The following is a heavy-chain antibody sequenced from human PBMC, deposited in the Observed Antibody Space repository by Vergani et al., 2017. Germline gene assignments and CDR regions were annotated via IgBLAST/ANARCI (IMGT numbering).Heavy chain of an antibody. CDR2: ISYDGSNK. V-gene: IGHV3-30-3*01. J-gene: IGHJ4*02. Sequence: QVQLVESGGGVVQPGRSLRLSCAASGFTFSSYAMHWVRQAPGKGLEWVAVISYDGSNKYYADSVKGRFTISRDNSKNTLYLQMNSLRAEDTAVYYCAREIVVVPAAQGDFDYWCQGTLVTVSS. CDR3: AREIVVVPAAQGDFDY. CDR1: GFTFSSYA. D-gene: IGHD2-2*01.